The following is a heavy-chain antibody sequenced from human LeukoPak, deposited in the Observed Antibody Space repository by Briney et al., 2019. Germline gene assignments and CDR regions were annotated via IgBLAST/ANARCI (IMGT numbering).Heavy chain of an antibody. CDR2: IYYSGST. CDR1: GGSISSYY. J-gene: IGHJ4*02. D-gene: IGHD4-4*01. Sequence: PSETPSLTCTVSGGSISSYYWSWIRQTPGKGLEWIGYIYYSGSTNYNPSLKSRVTISVDTSENQFSLKLSSVTAADTAVYHCARGDYSIAGSFDYWGQGTLVTVSS. V-gene: IGHV4-59*01. CDR3: ARGDYSIAGSFDY.